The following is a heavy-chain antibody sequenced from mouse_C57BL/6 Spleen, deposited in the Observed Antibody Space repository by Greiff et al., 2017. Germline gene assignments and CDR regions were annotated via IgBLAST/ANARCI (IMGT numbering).Heavy chain of an antibody. V-gene: IGHV7-1*01. CDR2: SRNKANDYTT. J-gene: IGHJ4*01. CDR3: ARSYYSNYVSMDY. CDR1: GFTFSDFY. D-gene: IGHD2-5*01. Sequence: EVKLVESGGGLVQSGRSLRLSCATSGFTFSDFYMEWVRQAPGKGLEWIAASRNKANDYTTEYSASVKGRFIVSRDTSQSILYLQMNALRAEDTAIYYCARSYYSNYVSMDYWGQGTSVTVSS.